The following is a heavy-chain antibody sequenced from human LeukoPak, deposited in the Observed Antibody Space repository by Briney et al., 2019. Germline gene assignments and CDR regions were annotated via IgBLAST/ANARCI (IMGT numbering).Heavy chain of an antibody. CDR3: AKDRGDGYNSFDY. CDR2: ISHDGSNE. D-gene: IGHD5-24*01. Sequence: GGSLRLSCAASGFTFSIYAMHWVRQTPGKGLEWVAVISHDGSNEYYTDSVKGRFTISRDNSKNTLYLQMHSLRLEDTAVYYCAKDRGDGYNSFDYWGQGTLVTVSS. CDR1: GFTFSIYA. J-gene: IGHJ4*02. V-gene: IGHV3-30-3*01.